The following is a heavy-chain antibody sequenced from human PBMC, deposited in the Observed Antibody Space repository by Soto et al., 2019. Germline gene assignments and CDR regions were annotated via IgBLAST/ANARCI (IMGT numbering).Heavy chain of an antibody. CDR3: AAVLVAGSGSLGH. V-gene: IGHV3-74*01. J-gene: IGHJ4*02. CDR1: GFTFSSRW. Sequence: EVQLVESGGGSAQPGGSLRLSCAASGFTFSSRWMHWVRQDPGKGLQWVSRIRHDGADSNYADFVGGRFTISRDNTKNTLHLQMNSLRAEDTAVYFCAAVLVAGSGSLGHWGQGTLVTVSS. CDR2: IRHDGADS. D-gene: IGHD3-10*01.